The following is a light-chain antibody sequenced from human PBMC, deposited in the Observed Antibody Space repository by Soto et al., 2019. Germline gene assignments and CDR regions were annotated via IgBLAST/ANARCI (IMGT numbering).Light chain of an antibody. CDR3: SSYTTSNTRQIV. CDR2: DVS. CDR1: SSDGGVCNY. J-gene: IGLJ1*01. V-gene: IGLV2-14*03. Sequence: QSVLTHPASVSGSPGQSITISCTGTSSDGGVCNYVSWYQHHPGKAPKLMIFDVSNRPSGVSNRFSGSKSGNTASLTISGLQPEDEADYYCSSYTTSNTRQIVFGTGTKVTVL.